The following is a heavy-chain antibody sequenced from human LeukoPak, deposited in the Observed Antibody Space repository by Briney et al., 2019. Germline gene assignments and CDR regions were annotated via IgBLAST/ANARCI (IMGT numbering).Heavy chain of an antibody. Sequence: GRSLRLSCAASGSTFSSYETNWASQDPGKGLEWVSYISSSGSTICYADSVKGRFTISRDNAKNSLYLQMNSLRAEDTAVYYCAELGITMIGGVWGKGTTVTISS. CDR3: AELGITMIGGV. V-gene: IGHV3-48*03. CDR2: ISSSGSTI. J-gene: IGHJ6*04. D-gene: IGHD3-10*02. CDR1: GSTFSSYE.